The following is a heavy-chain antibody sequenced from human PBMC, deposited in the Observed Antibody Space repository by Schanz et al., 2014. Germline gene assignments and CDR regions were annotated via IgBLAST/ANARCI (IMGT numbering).Heavy chain of an antibody. CDR3: ARDGGRDGYNLAFDV. V-gene: IGHV3-53*01. D-gene: IGHD5-12*01. J-gene: IGHJ3*01. CDR2: MYINSGST. Sequence: EVQLVESGGVLIQPGGSLRLSCAVSGFTVNTNYMSWVRQAPGKGLEWISSMYINSGSTQYADSVKGRFIISRDSSKNTLFLQMNSLRAEDTAVYFCARDGGRDGYNLAFDVWGQGTLVTVSS. CDR1: GFTVNTNY.